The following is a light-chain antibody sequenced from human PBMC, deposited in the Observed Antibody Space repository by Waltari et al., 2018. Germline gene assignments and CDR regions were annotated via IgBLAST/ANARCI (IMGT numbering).Light chain of an antibody. CDR2: SAS. J-gene: IGKJ3*01. Sequence: DIQMTQSPSSLSASVGERVTLTCRASQDISIYLAWSQQKPGKVPQLLIYSASTLQSGVPSRFSGSGSGTDFTLTISSLQPDDVATYYCQKFNSAPFTFGPGTKVGIK. V-gene: IGKV1-27*01. CDR3: QKFNSAPFT. CDR1: QDISIY.